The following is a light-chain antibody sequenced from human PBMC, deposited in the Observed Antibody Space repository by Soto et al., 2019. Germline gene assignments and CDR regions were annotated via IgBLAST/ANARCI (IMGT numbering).Light chain of an antibody. V-gene: IGKV3-20*01. CDR2: GAS. CDR3: QQYGSSPAT. CDR1: QSVSSSY. Sequence: EIVLTQSPGTLSLSPGDRATLSCRASQSVSSSYLSWYQKKPGQAPRLLIYGASSRSTGIPDRFSGSGSGTDFTLTISRLEPEDFAVYYCQQYGSSPATFGQGTKLEIK. J-gene: IGKJ2*01.